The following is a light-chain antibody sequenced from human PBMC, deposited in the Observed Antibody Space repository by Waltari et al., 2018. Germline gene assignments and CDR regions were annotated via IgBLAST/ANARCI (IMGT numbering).Light chain of an antibody. V-gene: IGKV3D-15*01. CDR1: QSVSSN. CDR3: QQYNNWPPRYT. Sequence: ELVMTQSPATLSVSQGERATLSCRASQSVSSNLAWYQHKPGQSPRLLIFGASTRATGTPARFSGSGSGTEFTLTISSLQSEDFAVYYCQQYNNWPPRYTFGQGTKLEIK. J-gene: IGKJ2*01. CDR2: GAS.